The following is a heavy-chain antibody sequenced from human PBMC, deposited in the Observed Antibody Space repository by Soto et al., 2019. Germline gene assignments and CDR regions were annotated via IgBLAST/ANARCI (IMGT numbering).Heavy chain of an antibody. CDR3: ARHPGQWLYYFDY. V-gene: IGHV1-69*13. CDR1: GATFNFYA. CDR2: VVPHSGTA. Sequence: SVKVSCKSSGATFNFYAISWVRQAPGEGLEWMGGVVPHSGTATYARKFQGRLTVTADESSSTAYMNLSSLTSEDTAIYYCARHPGQWLYYFDYWGQGTPVTVSS. J-gene: IGHJ4*01. D-gene: IGHD6-19*01.